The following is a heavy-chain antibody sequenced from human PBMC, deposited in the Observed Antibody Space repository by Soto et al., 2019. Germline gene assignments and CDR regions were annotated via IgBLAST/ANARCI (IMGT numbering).Heavy chain of an antibody. V-gene: IGHV1-3*01. CDR3: ARGSCVLRYFDPY. CDR2: INAGNGNT. D-gene: IGHD3-9*01. J-gene: IGHJ1*01. CDR1: GYTFTSYA. Sequence: KKTGASVKVSCKASGYTFTSYAMHWVRQAPGQRLEWMGWINAGNGNTKYSQKFQGRVTITRDTSASTAYMELSSLRSEDTAVYYCARGSCVLRYFDPYWGQGTLVPVSS.